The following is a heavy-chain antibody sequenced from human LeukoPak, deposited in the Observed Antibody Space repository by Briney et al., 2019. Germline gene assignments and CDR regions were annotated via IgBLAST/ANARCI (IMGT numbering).Heavy chain of an antibody. Sequence: LTGGSLTLSCAASGFTSSSHAMSWVRQPPGEGREWVSAINGRGGHTYHADCVKGRFTISRDNSMNPLYLQMNSLRAEDKAVYYCAKEGLRTDSILRCFDWSSGGYGMDVWGKGTTVTVSS. D-gene: IGHD3-9*01. CDR1: GFTSSSHA. CDR3: AKEGLRTDSILRCFDWSSGGYGMDV. CDR2: INGRGGHT. V-gene: IGHV3-23*01. J-gene: IGHJ6*04.